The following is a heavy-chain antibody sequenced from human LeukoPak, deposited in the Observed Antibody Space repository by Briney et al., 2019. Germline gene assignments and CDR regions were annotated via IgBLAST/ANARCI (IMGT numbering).Heavy chain of an antibody. CDR3: ARDKRHSYGRYFDP. Sequence: SETLSLTCSVSSDSISTYHWNWIRKPPGKGLEWIGYMQSTGNSKYNPSLKNRVNIFIDMSKNQFVLNLRSVTAADTPVYYCARDKRHSYGRYFDPWGQGMLVTVSS. CDR1: SDSISTYH. CDR2: MQSTGNS. V-gene: IGHV4-59*01. D-gene: IGHD5-18*01. J-gene: IGHJ4*02.